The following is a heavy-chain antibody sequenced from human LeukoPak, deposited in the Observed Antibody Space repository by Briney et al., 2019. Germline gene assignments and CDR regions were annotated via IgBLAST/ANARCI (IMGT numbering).Heavy chain of an antibody. J-gene: IGHJ4*02. Sequence: GGSLRLSCVASGFTFSNYWMHWVRQVPGMGLWLVSQISSDESVINYADSVKGRFTISKDNAKSTLYLQMNSLTVEETAIYYCAGLRGDYCGQGILVTVSS. V-gene: IGHV3-74*01. CDR1: GFTFSNYW. CDR3: AGLRGDY. CDR2: ISSDESVI. D-gene: IGHD4-17*01.